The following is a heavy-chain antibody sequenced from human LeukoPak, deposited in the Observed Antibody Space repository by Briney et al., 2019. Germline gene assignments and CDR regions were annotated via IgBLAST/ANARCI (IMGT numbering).Heavy chain of an antibody. Sequence: ASVKVSCKASGYTFTGYYMHWVRQAPGQGLEWMGWINPNSGGTNYAQKFQGRVTMTRDTSISTAYMELSRLRSDDTAVYYCARDAIISSSGYYYYMDVWGKGTTVTVSS. CDR1: GYTFTGYY. J-gene: IGHJ6*03. V-gene: IGHV1-2*02. CDR3: ARDAIISSSGYYYYMDV. D-gene: IGHD6-6*01. CDR2: INPNSGGT.